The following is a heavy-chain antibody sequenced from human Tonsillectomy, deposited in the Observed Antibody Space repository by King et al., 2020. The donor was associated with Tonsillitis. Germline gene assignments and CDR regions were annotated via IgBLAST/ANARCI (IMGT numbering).Heavy chain of an antibody. J-gene: IGHJ4*02. CDR2: ISGSGDST. CDR3: ANEMGNWGRPYFDY. Sequence: EVQLVESGGGLVQPGGSLRLSCAASGFTFSNYAMSWVRQAPGKGLEWVSAISGSGDSTYYADSVRGRFTISRDNSKTTLYLQMNSLRAEDTAVYYCANEMGNWGRPYFDYWGQGTLVTVSS. CDR1: GFTFSNYA. D-gene: IGHD7-27*01. V-gene: IGHV3-23*04.